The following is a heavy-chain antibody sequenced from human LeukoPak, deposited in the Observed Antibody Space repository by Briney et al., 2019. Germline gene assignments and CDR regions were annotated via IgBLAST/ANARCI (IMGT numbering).Heavy chain of an antibody. CDR1: GYTFSVYY. Sequence: HWASVKVSCKTSGYTFSVYYIHWVRQAPGQGLEWMGWISPNTGDTHSAQKFQGRVTMTRDTSISTAYMEVTSLKSDDTAVYYCARVDRALDYWGQGTLVTVSS. V-gene: IGHV1-2*02. CDR3: ARVDRALDY. CDR2: ISPNTGDT. J-gene: IGHJ4*02.